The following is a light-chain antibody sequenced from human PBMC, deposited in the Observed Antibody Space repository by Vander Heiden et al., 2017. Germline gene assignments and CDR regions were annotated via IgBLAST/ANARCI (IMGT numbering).Light chain of an antibody. CDR3: QQYGSSPWT. Sequence: ELVLTQSPGTLSLSPGERATLSCRASQSVSSSYLAWYQQKPGQAPRLLIYAASRRATGIPDRFSGSGSGTDFTLTISRLEPEDFAVYYCQQYGSSPWTFGQGTNVEIK. CDR2: AAS. CDR1: QSVSSSY. V-gene: IGKV3-20*01. J-gene: IGKJ1*01.